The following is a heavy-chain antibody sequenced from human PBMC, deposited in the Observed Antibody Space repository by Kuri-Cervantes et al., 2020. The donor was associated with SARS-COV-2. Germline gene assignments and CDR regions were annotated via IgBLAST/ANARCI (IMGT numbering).Heavy chain of an antibody. CDR1: GFTFSSHS. CDR3: ARDRGDLIAAVGAFDY. Sequence: GGSLRLSCAASGFTFSSHSMNWVRQAPGKGLEWVSSISSSSSYIYYADSVRGRFTISRDNAKKSVYLQMNSLKDEDTAVYYCARDRGDLIAAVGAFDYWGQGTLVTVSS. V-gene: IGHV3-21*01. D-gene: IGHD6-13*01. CDR2: ISSSSSYI. J-gene: IGHJ4*02.